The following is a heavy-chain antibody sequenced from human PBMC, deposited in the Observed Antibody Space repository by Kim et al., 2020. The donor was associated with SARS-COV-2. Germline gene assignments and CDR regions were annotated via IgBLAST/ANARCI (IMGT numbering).Heavy chain of an antibody. J-gene: IGHJ4*02. Sequence: GGSLRLSCAASGFTFSSYAMSWVRQAPGKGLEWVSAISGSGGSTYYADSVKGRFTISRDNSKNTLYLQMNSLRAEDTAVYYCAKTKYCSSTSCYDGGYYFDYWGQGTLVTVSS. CDR3: AKTKYCSSTSCYDGGYYFDY. CDR2: ISGSGGST. D-gene: IGHD2-2*01. CDR1: GFTFSSYA. V-gene: IGHV3-23*01.